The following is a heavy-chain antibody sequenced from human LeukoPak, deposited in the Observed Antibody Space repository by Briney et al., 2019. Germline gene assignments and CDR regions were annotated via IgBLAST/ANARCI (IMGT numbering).Heavy chain of an antibody. V-gene: IGHV4-59*01. D-gene: IGHD6-6*01. CDR1: GGSISSYF. J-gene: IGHJ3*02. Sequence: SETLSLTCTVSGGSISSYFWTWVRQAPGKGLEWIGYIYYSGGTNYNPSLKSRVTISVDMSRNQISLNLSSVTPADTAVYYCAREVRDISSSFDIWGQGTMVIVSS. CDR3: AREVRDISSSFDI. CDR2: IYYSGGT.